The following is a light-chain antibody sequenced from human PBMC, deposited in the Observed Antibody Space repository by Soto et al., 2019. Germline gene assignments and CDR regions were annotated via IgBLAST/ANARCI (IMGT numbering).Light chain of an antibody. Sequence: EILMTQSPATLSVSPGERATLSCRASQSVSTNLAWYQKKPGQAPRLLIYGASTRATGIPARFSGSGSGTDFSLTISSLEPEDVAVYYCQQRSQWPPMTFGQGTRLEIK. CDR2: GAS. CDR3: QQRSQWPPMT. J-gene: IGKJ5*01. CDR1: QSVSTN. V-gene: IGKV3-15*01.